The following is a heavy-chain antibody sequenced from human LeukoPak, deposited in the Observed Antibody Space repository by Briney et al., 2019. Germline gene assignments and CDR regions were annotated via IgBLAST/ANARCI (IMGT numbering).Heavy chain of an antibody. CDR3: ARALVDGYKELGY. V-gene: IGHV1-18*01. D-gene: IGHD5-24*01. CDR1: GYTFTTYG. J-gene: IGHJ4*02. Sequence: ASVKVSCKASGYTFTTYGITWARQAPGQGLEWMGWISAYNGNTNYAQKFQGRVAMTTDTSTSTAYMELRSLRFDDTAVYYCARALVDGYKELGYWGQGTLVTVSS. CDR2: ISAYNGNT.